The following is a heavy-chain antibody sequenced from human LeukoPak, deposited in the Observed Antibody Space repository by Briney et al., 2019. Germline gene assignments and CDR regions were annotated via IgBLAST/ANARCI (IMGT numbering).Heavy chain of an antibody. CDR1: GGTFSSYA. D-gene: IGHD3-22*01. CDR2: IIPIFGTA. V-gene: IGHV1-69*13. CDR3: ARYSDYYDSSGYYYPGAFDI. J-gene: IGHJ3*02. Sequence: SVKVSCKASGGTFSSYAISWVRQAPGQGLEWMGGIIPIFGTANYAQKFQGRVTITADESTSTAYMELSSLRSEDTAVYYCARYSDYYDSSGYYYPGAFDIWGQGTMVTVSS.